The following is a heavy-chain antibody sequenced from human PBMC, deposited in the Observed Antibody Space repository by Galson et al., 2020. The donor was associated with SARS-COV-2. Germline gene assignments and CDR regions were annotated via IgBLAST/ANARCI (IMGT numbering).Heavy chain of an antibody. J-gene: IGHJ5*01. D-gene: IGHD3-22*01. Sequence: ASETLSLTCTVSGSSIENYYWSWMRQSPEKGLEWIGYIFHSGSSTVNPSLKSRVTMSIDASKSQISLNLSSVTAADTAVYYCARRYRNSNTWFDSWGQGTLITVSS. V-gene: IGHV4-59*08. CDR3: ARRYRNSNTWFDS. CDR2: IFHSGSS. CDR1: GSSIENYY.